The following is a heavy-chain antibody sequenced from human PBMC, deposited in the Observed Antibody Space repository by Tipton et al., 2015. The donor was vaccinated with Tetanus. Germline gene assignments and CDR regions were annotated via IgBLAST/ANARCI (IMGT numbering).Heavy chain of an antibody. J-gene: IGHJ4*02. CDR1: GGSMIGSGHY. CDR3: ARLREIVSRSGWAFDY. D-gene: IGHD5/OR15-5a*01. V-gene: IGHV4-39*02. Sequence: TLSLTCIVSGGSMIGSGHYGAWVRQSPGKGLEWIGSLTYSGRTYYSPSLKSRVTMSVDTSKKDFSVRLGSVTAADTAVYYCARLREIVSRSGWAFDYWGQGIVVTVSS. CDR2: LTYSGRT.